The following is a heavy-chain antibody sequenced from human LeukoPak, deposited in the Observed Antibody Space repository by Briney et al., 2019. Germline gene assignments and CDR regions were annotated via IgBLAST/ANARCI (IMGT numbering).Heavy chain of an antibody. CDR1: GGSISSGSYY. Sequence: SETLSLTCTVSGGSISSGSYYWSWIRQPAGKGLEWIGRIYTSGSTNYNPSLKSRVTISVDTSKNQFSLKLSSVTAADTAVYYCARGMLYYDILTGYRDYYMDVWGKGTTVTISS. V-gene: IGHV4-61*02. CDR3: ARGMLYYDILTGYRDYYMDV. D-gene: IGHD3-9*01. CDR2: IYTSGST. J-gene: IGHJ6*03.